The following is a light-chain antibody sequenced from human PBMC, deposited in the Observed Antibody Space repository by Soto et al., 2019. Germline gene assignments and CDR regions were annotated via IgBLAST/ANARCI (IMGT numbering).Light chain of an antibody. CDR3: GSWDSSLSAYV. CDR1: SSNIGGNS. CDR2: DDN. Sequence: QSVLTQPPSVSAAAGQKVTISCSGSSSNIGGNSVSWYQQLPGTAPKLLIYDDNKRPSGIPDRFSGSKSGTSATLGITGFQTGDEADYYCGSWDSSLSAYVLGTGTKVTVL. V-gene: IGLV1-51*01. J-gene: IGLJ1*01.